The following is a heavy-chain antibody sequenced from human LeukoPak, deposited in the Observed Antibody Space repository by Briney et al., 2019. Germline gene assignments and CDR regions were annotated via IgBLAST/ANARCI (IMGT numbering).Heavy chain of an antibody. D-gene: IGHD3-16*02. Sequence: SETLSLTCAVYGGSFSGYYWSWIRQPPGKGLEWIGEINHSGSTNYNPSLKSRVTISVDTSKNQFSLKLSSVTAADTAVYYCARDGVYDYVWGSYRPFDYWGQGTLVTVSS. J-gene: IGHJ4*02. CDR1: GGSFSGYY. CDR2: INHSGST. CDR3: ARDGVYDYVWGSYRPFDY. V-gene: IGHV4-34*01.